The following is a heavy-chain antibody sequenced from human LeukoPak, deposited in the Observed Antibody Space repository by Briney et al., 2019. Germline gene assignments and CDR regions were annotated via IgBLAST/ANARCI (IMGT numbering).Heavy chain of an antibody. J-gene: IGHJ4*02. D-gene: IGHD5-18*01. CDR3: ARDRRGIQLWSRDLYFDY. CDR1: GGSISTSNYY. CDR2: IFYSGST. Sequence: PSETLSLTCTVSGGSISTSNYYWGWIRQPPGKGLEWIGNIFYSGSTYYSPSLRSRVTISLDTSRNQFSLKLSSVTAADTAVYYCARDRRGIQLWSRDLYFDYWGQGTLVTVSS. V-gene: IGHV4-39*07.